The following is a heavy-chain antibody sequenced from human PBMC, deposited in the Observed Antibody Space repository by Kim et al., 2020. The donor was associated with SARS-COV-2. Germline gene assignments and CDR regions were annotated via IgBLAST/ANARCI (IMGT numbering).Heavy chain of an antibody. CDR1: GYTFSSYA. V-gene: IGHV1-69*13. Sequence: SVKVSCKASGYTFSSYAISWVRQAPGQGLEWMGGIIPIFGTADYAQKFQGRVTITADASTSTAYMELSSLRSEDTAVYYCVYCSGGSCYSPRVYYGMYGWGPETTGTASS. CDR3: VYCSGGSCYSPRVYYGMYG. J-gene: IGHJ6*02. D-gene: IGHD2-15*01. CDR2: IIPIFGTA.